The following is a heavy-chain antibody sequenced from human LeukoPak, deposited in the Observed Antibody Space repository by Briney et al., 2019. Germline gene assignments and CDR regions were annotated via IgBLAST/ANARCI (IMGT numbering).Heavy chain of an antibody. CDR2: IYYSGST. CDR3: ARRGSYGSGSFTFDY. CDR1: GFTFSSYA. D-gene: IGHD3-10*01. Sequence: GSLRLSCAASGFTFSSYAMSWIRQPPGKGLEWIGYIYYSGSTNYNPSLKSRVTISVDTSKNQFSLKLSSVTAADTAVYYCARRGSYGSGSFTFDYWGQGTLVTVSS. J-gene: IGHJ4*02. V-gene: IGHV4-59*08.